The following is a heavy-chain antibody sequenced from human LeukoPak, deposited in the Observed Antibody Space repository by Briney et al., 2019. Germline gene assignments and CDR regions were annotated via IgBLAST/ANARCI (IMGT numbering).Heavy chain of an antibody. CDR3: ATPLDYYDSSGYHQGGD. CDR2: IKEDGSKK. CDR1: GFTFSTYW. V-gene: IGHV3-7*03. D-gene: IGHD3-22*01. J-gene: IGHJ4*02. Sequence: AGGSLRLSCSASGFTFSTYWMTWVRQAPGKGLEWVANIKEDGSKKNYVDSVKGRFTIFRDNAKNSLYLQMNSLRAEDTAVYYCATPLDYYDSSGYHQGGDWGQGTLVTVSS.